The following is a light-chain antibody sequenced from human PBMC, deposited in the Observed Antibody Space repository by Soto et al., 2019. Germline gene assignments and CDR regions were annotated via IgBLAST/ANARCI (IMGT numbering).Light chain of an antibody. V-gene: IGLV2-14*01. CDR2: DVS. CDR3: SSYTTSSSWV. Sequence: QSALTQPASVSGSPGQSITISCTGTSSDVGRYNYVSWYQQHPGKAPKLMIYDVSNRPSGVSNRSSGSKSGNAASLTISGLQAEDEADYYCSSYTTSSSWVFGGGTKVTVL. J-gene: IGLJ3*02. CDR1: SSDVGRYNY.